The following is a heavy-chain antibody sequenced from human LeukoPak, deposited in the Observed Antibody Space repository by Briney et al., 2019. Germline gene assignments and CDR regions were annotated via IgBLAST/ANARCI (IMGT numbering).Heavy chain of an antibody. V-gene: IGHV3-49*03. Sequence: GRSLRLSCTTSGFTFGDSALNWFRQAPGKGLEWLGFIRSKAYGATTEYAASVKGRFTISRDDSKGIAFLQMNSLKTEDTAVYYWTRGAPIAYWGQGTLVTVSS. J-gene: IGHJ4*02. CDR3: TRGAPIAY. CDR1: GFTFGDSA. CDR2: IRSKAYGATT.